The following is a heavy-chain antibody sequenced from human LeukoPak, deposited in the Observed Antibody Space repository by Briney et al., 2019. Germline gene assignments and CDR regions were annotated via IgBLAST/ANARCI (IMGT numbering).Heavy chain of an antibody. D-gene: IGHD1-26*01. J-gene: IGHJ4*02. V-gene: IGHV4-39*07. Sequence: KSSETLSLTCTVSGGSISSSSYYWGWIRQPPGKGLEWIGSIYYSGSTNYNPSLKSRVTISVDTSKNQFSLKLSSVTAADTAVYYCARVRGGSYDFDYWGQGTLVTVSS. CDR3: ARVRGGSYDFDY. CDR2: IYYSGST. CDR1: GGSISSSSYY.